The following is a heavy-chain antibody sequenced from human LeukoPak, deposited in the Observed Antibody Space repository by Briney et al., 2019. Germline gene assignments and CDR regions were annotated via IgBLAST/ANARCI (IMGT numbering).Heavy chain of an antibody. J-gene: IGHJ4*02. Sequence: SQTLSLTCTVSGGSISSGSYYWSWIRQPAGKGLEGIGRIYTSGSTDYNPSLKSRVTISVDPSKNQFSLKLSSVTAADTAVYFCARGVYGGFYFDSWGQGTLVTVSS. CDR3: ARGVYGGFYFDS. CDR2: IYTSGST. D-gene: IGHD5/OR15-5a*01. CDR1: GGSISSGSYY. V-gene: IGHV4-61*02.